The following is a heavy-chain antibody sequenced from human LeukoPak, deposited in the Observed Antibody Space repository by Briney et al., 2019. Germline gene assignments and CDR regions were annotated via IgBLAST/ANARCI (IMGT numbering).Heavy chain of an antibody. CDR3: VRHYHYGNQHYYCDP. D-gene: IGHD3-22*01. Sequence: SETLSLTCTVSGGSFSNTDCYWSCARQPPGEGLEYIVYIYYKEDTYSNPSLRSLCVISLDTSKNQFSLKQNSVTAADTAVYYCVRHYHYGNQHYYCDPWGQGTLVSVSS. CDR1: GGSFSNTDCY. V-gene: IGHV4-30-4*01. CDR2: IYYKEDT. J-gene: IGHJ5*02.